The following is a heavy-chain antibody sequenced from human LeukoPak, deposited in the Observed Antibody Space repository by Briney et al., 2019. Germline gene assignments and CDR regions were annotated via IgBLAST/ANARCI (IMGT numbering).Heavy chain of an antibody. D-gene: IGHD3-22*01. CDR3: ARTDSSGYPRFDP. CDR2: IYYSGST. CDR1: GGSISSGGYY. Sequence: SQTLSLTCTVSGGSISSGGYYWSWIRQHPGKGLEWIGYIYYSGSTYFNPSLKSRVTISLDTSQNQFSLKLSSVTAADTAVYYCARTDSSGYPRFDPWGQGTLVTVSS. J-gene: IGHJ5*02. V-gene: IGHV4-31*03.